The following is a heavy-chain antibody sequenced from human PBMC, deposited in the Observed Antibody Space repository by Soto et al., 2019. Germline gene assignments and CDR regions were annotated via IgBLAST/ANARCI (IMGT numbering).Heavy chain of an antibody. CDR1: GYSFTSYW. Sequence: GESLKISCKGSGYSFTSYWIGWVRQMPGKGLEWMGIIYPGDSDTRYSPSFQGQVTISADKSISTAYLQWSSLKASDTAMYYCARHVSCSSTSCPTTSWFDPWGQGTLVTSPQ. CDR2: IYPGDSDT. CDR3: ARHVSCSSTSCPTTSWFDP. D-gene: IGHD2-2*01. V-gene: IGHV5-51*01. J-gene: IGHJ5*02.